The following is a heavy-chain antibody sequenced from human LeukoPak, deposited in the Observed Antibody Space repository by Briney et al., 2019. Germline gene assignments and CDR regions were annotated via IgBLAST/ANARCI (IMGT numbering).Heavy chain of an antibody. CDR3: AGFLTSPNWFDP. V-gene: IGHV4-34*01. CDR2: INHSGST. CDR1: GGSFSGYY. Sequence: SETLSLTCAVYGGSFSGYYWSWIRQPPGKGLEWIGEINHSGSTNYNPSLKSRVTISVDTSKNQFSLKLSSVTAADTAVYYCAGFLTSPNWFDPWGQGTLVTVSS. D-gene: IGHD3-10*01. J-gene: IGHJ5*02.